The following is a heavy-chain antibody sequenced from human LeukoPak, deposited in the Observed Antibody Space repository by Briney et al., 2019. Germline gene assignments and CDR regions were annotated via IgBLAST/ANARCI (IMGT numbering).Heavy chain of an antibody. CDR3: ARGYCSGGSCYFSVYFDY. CDR1: GFTFSSYA. J-gene: IGHJ4*02. D-gene: IGHD2-15*01. Sequence: GGSLRLSCAASGFTFSSYAMHWVRQAPGKGLEWVAVMSYDGSNKYYADSVKGRFTISRDNSKNTLYLQMNSLRAEDTAVYYCARGYCSGGSCYFSVYFDYWGQGTLVTVSS. V-gene: IGHV3-30*04. CDR2: MSYDGSNK.